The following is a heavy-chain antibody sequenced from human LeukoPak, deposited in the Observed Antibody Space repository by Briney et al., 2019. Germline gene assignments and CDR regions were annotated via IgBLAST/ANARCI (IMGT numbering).Heavy chain of an antibody. J-gene: IGHJ3*02. Sequence: GESLKISCKGSGYSFTSYWISWVRQMPGKGLEWMGRIDPSDSYTNYSPSFQGHVTISADKSISTAYLQWSNLKASDTAMYYCASQCSGGSCYNDAAFDIWGQGTMVTVSS. CDR2: IDPSDSYT. CDR1: GYSFTSYW. CDR3: ASQCSGGSCYNDAAFDI. V-gene: IGHV5-10-1*01. D-gene: IGHD2-15*01.